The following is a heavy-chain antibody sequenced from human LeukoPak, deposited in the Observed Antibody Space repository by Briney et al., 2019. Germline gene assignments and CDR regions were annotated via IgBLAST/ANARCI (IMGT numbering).Heavy chain of an antibody. D-gene: IGHD6-13*01. Sequence: ASVKVSCKVSGYTLTELSMHWVRQAPGKGLEWMGGFDPEDGETIYAQKFQGRVTMTEDTSTDTAYMELSSLRSEDTAVYYRATAYSSSFLRMDVWGQGTTVTVSS. CDR2: FDPEDGET. CDR3: ATAYSSSFLRMDV. J-gene: IGHJ6*02. V-gene: IGHV1-24*01. CDR1: GYTLTELS.